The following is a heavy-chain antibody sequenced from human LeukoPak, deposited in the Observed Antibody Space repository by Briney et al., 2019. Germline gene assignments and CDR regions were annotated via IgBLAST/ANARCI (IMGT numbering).Heavy chain of an antibody. J-gene: IGHJ4*02. CDR1: GFIFTNYF. CDR2: IKHDGSEK. V-gene: IGHV3-7*01. CDR3: ATDRGWRTSGYYLYYFEY. D-gene: IGHD3-3*01. Sequence: SLRLSCAASGFIFTNYFMSWVRQAPGQGLEWVASIKHDGSEKYYVDSVRGRFTISRDNTMNSLYLQMSSLRAEDTAVYYCATDRGWRTSGYYLYYFEYWGQGTLVTYSS.